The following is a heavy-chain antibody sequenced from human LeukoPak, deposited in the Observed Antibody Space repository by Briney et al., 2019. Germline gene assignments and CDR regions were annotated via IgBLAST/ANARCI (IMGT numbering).Heavy chain of an antibody. CDR3: ARPQSVTGLGTGWFDP. V-gene: IGHV4-59*01. Sequence: SETLSLTCNVSGGSINNYYWSWIRQPPGKGLEWLGYVYYSGNTNYNPSLKSRVTISVDTSKSQFSLKLTSVTAADTAVYYCARPQSVTGLGTGWFDPWGQGTLVTVSS. CDR1: GGSINNYY. D-gene: IGHD6-19*01. J-gene: IGHJ5*02. CDR2: VYYSGNT.